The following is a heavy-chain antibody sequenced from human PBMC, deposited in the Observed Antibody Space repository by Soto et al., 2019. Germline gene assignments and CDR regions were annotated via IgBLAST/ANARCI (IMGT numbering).Heavy chain of an antibody. CDR3: ARETGTLRSRNCDY. D-gene: IGHD7-27*01. CDR2: IYHTGST. V-gene: IGHV4-31*03. J-gene: IGHJ4*02. Sequence: TLPPTSSVFGASLSIVGLYWPWIRQPQGKGLEWIGSIYHTGSTYYSKSLRSRLTMSVDTSKSQFSLRLSSVTAADTAVYYCARETGTLRSRNCDYWGQGSLVTVS. CDR1: GASLSIVGLY.